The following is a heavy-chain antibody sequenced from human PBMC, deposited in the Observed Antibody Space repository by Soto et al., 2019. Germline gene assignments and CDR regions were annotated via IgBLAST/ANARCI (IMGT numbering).Heavy chain of an antibody. Sequence: GGSLRLSCAASGFTFSDYAMSWVRQAPGKGLEWISAITGSGGDTYHADSVKGRFTISRDNSKNTLSLQMNSLRADDTAVYFCAKGSASGSPYCFDYWGQGTLVTVAS. D-gene: IGHD6-25*01. J-gene: IGHJ4*02. V-gene: IGHV3-23*01. CDR3: AKGSASGSPYCFDY. CDR2: ITGSGGDT. CDR1: GFTFSDYA.